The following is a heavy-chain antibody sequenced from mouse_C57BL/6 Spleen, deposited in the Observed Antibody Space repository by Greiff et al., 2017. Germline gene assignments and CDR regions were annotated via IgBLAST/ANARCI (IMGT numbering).Heavy chain of an antibody. V-gene: IGHV2-2*01. D-gene: IGHD1-1*01. CDR3: ASYYGSPYYYAMDY. J-gene: IGHJ4*01. CDR1: GFSLTSYG. CDR2: IWSGGST. Sequence: QVQLQQSGPGLVQPSQSLSITCTVSGFSLTSYGVHWVRQSPGKGLEWLGVIWSGGSTDYNAAFISRLSISKDNSKSQVFFKMNSLQADDTAIYYCASYYGSPYYYAMDYWGQGTSVTVSS.